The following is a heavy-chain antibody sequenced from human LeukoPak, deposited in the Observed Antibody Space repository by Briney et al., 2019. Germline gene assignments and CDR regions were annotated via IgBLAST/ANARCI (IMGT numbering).Heavy chain of an antibody. Sequence: GASVKVSCKASGYTFTSYGISWVRQAPGQGLEWMGWISAYNGNTNYAQKLQGRVTMTTDTSTSTAYMELRSLRSEDTAVYYCARGSIHCGGDCYRYWGQGTLVTVSS. CDR1: GYTFTSYG. J-gene: IGHJ4*02. V-gene: IGHV1-18*01. D-gene: IGHD2-21*02. CDR3: ARGSIHCGGDCYRY. CDR2: ISAYNGNT.